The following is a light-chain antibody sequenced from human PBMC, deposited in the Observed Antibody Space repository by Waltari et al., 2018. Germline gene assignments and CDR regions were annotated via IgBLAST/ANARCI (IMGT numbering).Light chain of an antibody. CDR1: SSNIGSYT. J-gene: IGLJ3*02. CDR3: ATWDDRLNGQGV. CDR2: SNE. V-gene: IGLV1-44*01. Sequence: QSVLTQPPSASGTPGQRVTISCSGSSSNIGSYTVNWYQQFPGTAPKLLIYSNEQRRSGVPDRFSGSKSGTSASLAISGLQSEDEADYYCATWDDRLNGQGVFGGGTRLTVL.